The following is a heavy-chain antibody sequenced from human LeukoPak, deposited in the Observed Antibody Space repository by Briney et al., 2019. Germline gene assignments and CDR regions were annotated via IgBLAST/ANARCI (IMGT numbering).Heavy chain of an antibody. CDR2: IKQDGSEK. Sequence: GGSLRLSCAASGLTFSSYWMSWVRQAPGPGLEWLANIKQDGSEKYYVDSVKGRFTISRDNAKNSLYLQMNRLRAEDTAVYYCAREPDYDILAGFFDYWGQGTLVTVSS. J-gene: IGHJ4*02. D-gene: IGHD3-9*01. CDR1: GLTFSSYW. CDR3: AREPDYDILAGFFDY. V-gene: IGHV3-7*01.